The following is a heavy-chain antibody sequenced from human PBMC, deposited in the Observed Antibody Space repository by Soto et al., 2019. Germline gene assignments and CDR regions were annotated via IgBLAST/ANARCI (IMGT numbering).Heavy chain of an antibody. D-gene: IGHD3-10*01. J-gene: IGHJ4*02. CDR1: GFTFSSYV. Sequence: PGGSLRLSCAASGFTFSSYVMSWVRQAPGKGLEWVSSIIGSGVGTYYADSVKGRFIISRDNSKNSLWLHMNSLRAEDTAVYYCATGFDYYGSGSYYLFNYWGQGALVTVSS. V-gene: IGHV3-23*01. CDR3: ATGFDYYGSGSYYLFNY. CDR2: IIGSGVGT.